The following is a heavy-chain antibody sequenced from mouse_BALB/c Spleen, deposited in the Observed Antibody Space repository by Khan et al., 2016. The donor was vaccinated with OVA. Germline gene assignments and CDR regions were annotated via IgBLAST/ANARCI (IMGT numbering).Heavy chain of an antibody. CDR3: AKLLWSLYYAMDY. Sequence: QVQLKESGPGLVAPSQSLSITCTVSGFSLTDYGVSWIRQPPGKGLEWLGLIWGGGSTYYNSVLKSRLSISKDNSKSQVFLKMNSLQTDDTAMYYCAKLLWSLYYAMDYWGQGTSVTVSS. CDR1: GFSLTDYG. CDR2: IWGGGST. V-gene: IGHV2-6-5*01. J-gene: IGHJ4*01. D-gene: IGHD1-1*02.